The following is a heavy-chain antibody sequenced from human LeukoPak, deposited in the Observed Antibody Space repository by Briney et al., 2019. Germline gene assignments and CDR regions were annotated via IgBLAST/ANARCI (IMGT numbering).Heavy chain of an antibody. V-gene: IGHV4-34*01. CDR2: INHSGST. CDR1: GGSFSGYY. J-gene: IGHJ4*02. D-gene: IGHD3-3*01. CDR3: ARSLLIQYDFWSGYYRSPFDY. Sequence: PSETLSLTCAVYGGSFSGYYWSWIRQPPGKGLEWIGEINHSGSTNYNPSLKSRVTISVDTSKNQFSLKLSSVTAADTAVYYCARSLLIQYDFWSGYYRSPFDYWGQGTLVTVPS.